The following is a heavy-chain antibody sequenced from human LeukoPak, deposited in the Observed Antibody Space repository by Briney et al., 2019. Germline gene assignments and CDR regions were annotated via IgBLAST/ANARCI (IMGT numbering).Heavy chain of an antibody. V-gene: IGHV4-4*09. D-gene: IGHD1-26*01. Sequence: PSETLSLTCTVSSGSINTYDWAWIRQSPGKGLEWIGYIDDSGTTYYNPSLKSRVTISVDTAKEEIPLKVNAVTAADTAVYYCASGPWELDFWGQGTLVTVSS. J-gene: IGHJ4*02. CDR1: SGSINTYD. CDR3: ASGPWELDF. CDR2: IDDSGTT.